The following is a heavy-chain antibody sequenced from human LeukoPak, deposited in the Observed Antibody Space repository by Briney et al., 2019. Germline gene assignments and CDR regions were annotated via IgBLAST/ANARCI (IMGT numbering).Heavy chain of an antibody. CDR1: GGSIRSTNW. Sequence: SETLSLTCGVSGGSIRSTNWWSGVRQPPGQGLEGIGEISLSGQTNFNPSLKGRVTISLEQSRNQLSLKLTSVTAADTAIYYCSRESGAFCPFGYWGQGTLVIVLS. J-gene: IGHJ4*02. CDR3: SRESGAFCPFGY. CDR2: ISLSGQT. V-gene: IGHV4/OR15-8*02. D-gene: IGHD1-26*01.